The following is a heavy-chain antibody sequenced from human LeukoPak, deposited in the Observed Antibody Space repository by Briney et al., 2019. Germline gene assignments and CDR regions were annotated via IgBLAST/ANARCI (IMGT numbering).Heavy chain of an antibody. D-gene: IGHD5-12*01. J-gene: IGHJ4*02. V-gene: IGHV4-34*01. Sequence: PSETLSLTRAVYGGSFSGYYWSWIRQPPGKGLEWIGEINHSGSTNYNPSLKSRVTISVDTSKNQFSLKLSSVTAADTAVYYCARRSGYDSAGYYFDYWGQGTLVTVSS. CDR2: INHSGST. CDR1: GGSFSGYY. CDR3: ARRSGYDSAGYYFDY.